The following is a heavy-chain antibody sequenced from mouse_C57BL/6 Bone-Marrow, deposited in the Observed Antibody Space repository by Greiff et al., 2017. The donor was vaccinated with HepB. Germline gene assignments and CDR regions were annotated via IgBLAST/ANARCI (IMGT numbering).Heavy chain of an antibody. CDR1: GYTFTSYW. CDR2: IHPNSGST. V-gene: IGHV1-64*01. CDR3: ARRLWGYIYAMDY. D-gene: IGHD2-2*01. Sequence: QVQLQQPGAELVKPGASVKLSCKASGYTFTSYWMHWVKQRPGQGLEWIGMIHPNSGSTNYNEKFKSKATLTVDKSSSTAYMQLSSLTSEDSAVYYCARRLWGYIYAMDYWGQGTSVTVSS. J-gene: IGHJ4*01.